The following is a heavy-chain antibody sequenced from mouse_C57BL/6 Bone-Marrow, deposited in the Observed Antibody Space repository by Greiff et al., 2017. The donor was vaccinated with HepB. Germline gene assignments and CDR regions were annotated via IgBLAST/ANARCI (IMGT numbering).Heavy chain of an antibody. CDR1: GFSLTSYG. CDR3: AKNEELGYDGYSRWYFDV. Sequence: VQLQESGPGLVQPSQSLSITCTVSGFSLTSYGVHWVRQSPGKGLEWLGVIWRGGSTDYNAAFMSRLSITKDNSKSQVFIKMNSLQAEDSAIYYSAKNEELGYDGYSRWYFDVWGTGTTVTVSS. V-gene: IGHV2-5*01. J-gene: IGHJ1*03. D-gene: IGHD2-3*01. CDR2: IWRGGST.